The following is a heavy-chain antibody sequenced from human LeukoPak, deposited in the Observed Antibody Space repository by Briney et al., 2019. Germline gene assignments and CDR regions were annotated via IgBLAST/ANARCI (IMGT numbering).Heavy chain of an antibody. CDR2: INPRGGT. D-gene: IGHD4-17*01. CDR3: ARGKDNGDDFDY. V-gene: IGHV1-2*04. J-gene: IGHJ4*02. Sequence: GASVKVFCKTSGYTFSGYYMHWVRQAPGQGLEWMGWINPRGGTNYAQKFQGWVTMTRDTSISTAYMDLSRLRSDDTAVYYYARGKDNGDDFDYWGQGTLVTVSS. CDR1: GYTFSGYY.